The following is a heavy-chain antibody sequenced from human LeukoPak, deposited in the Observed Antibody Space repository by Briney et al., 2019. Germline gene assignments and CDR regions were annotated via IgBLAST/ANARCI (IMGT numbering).Heavy chain of an antibody. CDR2: MNPNSSNT. V-gene: IGHV1-8*03. Sequence: GASVKVSCKASGYTFTGYYMHWVRQATGQGLEWMGWMNPNSSNTGYAQKFQGRVTITRNTSISTAYMELSSLRSEDTAVYYCARGPSAYGYYVWGSSVTSWFDYWGQGTLVTVSS. J-gene: IGHJ4*02. CDR1: GYTFTGYY. CDR3: ARGPSAYGYYVWGSSVTSWFDY. D-gene: IGHD3-16*01.